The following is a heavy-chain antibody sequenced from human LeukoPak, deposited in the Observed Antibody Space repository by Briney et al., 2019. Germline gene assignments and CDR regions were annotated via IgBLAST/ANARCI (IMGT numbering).Heavy chain of an antibody. V-gene: IGHV3-23*01. CDR2: ITSSGSYI. D-gene: IGHD3-9*01. CDR3: AKRLVYDILTGYYNDY. J-gene: IGHJ4*02. Sequence: SGGSLRLSCAASGFTFSAYTMNWVRQAPGKGLEWVSTITSSGSYIYYADSVKGRFTISRDNSKNTLYLQMNSLRAEDTAVYYCAKRLVYDILTGYYNDYWGQGTLVTVSS. CDR1: GFTFSAYT.